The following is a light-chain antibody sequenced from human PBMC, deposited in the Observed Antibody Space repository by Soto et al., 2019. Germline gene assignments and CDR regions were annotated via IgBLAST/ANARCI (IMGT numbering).Light chain of an antibody. CDR3: QQYDSYPLT. CDR1: RSISNS. V-gene: IGKV1-5*03. CDR2: QGS. Sequence: IQLTQSPSSLSASVGDRVTITCRASRSISNSLAWYQQRPGKAPKHLIYQGSTLQREVSSRFSGSGSGTEFTLTISSLQPDDFATYYCQQYDSYPLTFGGGTRVHIK. J-gene: IGKJ4*01.